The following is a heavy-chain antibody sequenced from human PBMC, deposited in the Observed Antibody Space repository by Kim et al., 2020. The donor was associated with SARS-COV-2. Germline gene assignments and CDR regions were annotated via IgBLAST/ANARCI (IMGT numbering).Heavy chain of an antibody. CDR1: GFIFNSYT. Sequence: GGSLRLSCAGSGFIFNSYTINWVRQAPGKELEWVSSIRSGSSHMFYADAVKGRFIISRDDAKNSVFLQMNSLRAEDTAVYFCARAFNLPGYWGPGTRVTV. J-gene: IGHJ4*02. V-gene: IGHV3-21*06. CDR2: IRSGSSHM. CDR3: ARAFNLPGY.